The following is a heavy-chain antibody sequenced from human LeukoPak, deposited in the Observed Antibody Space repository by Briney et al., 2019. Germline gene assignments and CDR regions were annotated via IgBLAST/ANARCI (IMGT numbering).Heavy chain of an antibody. CDR1: GGSFSGYY. D-gene: IGHD6-19*01. CDR2: IYYSGST. V-gene: IGHV4-59*01. J-gene: IGHJ4*02. CDR3: ARAPGYSSGWWDY. Sequence: SETLSLTCAVYGGSFSGYYWSWIRQPPGKGLEWIGYIYYSGSTNYNPSLKSRVTISIDTSKNQFSLKLSSVTPADTAVYYCARAPGYSSGWWDYWGQGTLVTVSS.